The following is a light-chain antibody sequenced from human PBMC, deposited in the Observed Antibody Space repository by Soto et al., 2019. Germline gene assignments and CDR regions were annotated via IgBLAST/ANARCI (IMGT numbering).Light chain of an antibody. CDR1: QTVYSN. J-gene: IGKJ1*01. Sequence: EIVMTQAPATLSVSPGERATLSCRASQTVYSNVAWYQQRPGQAPSLLLYRASSRAIDIPARFSGSGSGTEFTRTISSLQSEDSAVYYCQHYQSLWAFGQGTRVEIK. V-gene: IGKV3-15*01. CDR3: QHYQSLWA. CDR2: RAS.